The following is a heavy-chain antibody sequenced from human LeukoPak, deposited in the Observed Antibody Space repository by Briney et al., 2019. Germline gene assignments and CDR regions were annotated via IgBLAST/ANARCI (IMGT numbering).Heavy chain of an antibody. J-gene: IGHJ6*02. CDR3: AREVGIVVVDGMDV. CDR1: GYTFTSYD. Sequence: EASVKVSCKASGYTFTSYDINWVRQATGQGLEWMGWMNPNSGNTGYAQKFQGRVTMTRNTSISTAYMELSSLRSEDTAVYYCAREVGIVVVDGMDVWGQGTTVTVSS. D-gene: IGHD2-21*01. CDR2: MNPNSGNT. V-gene: IGHV1-8*01.